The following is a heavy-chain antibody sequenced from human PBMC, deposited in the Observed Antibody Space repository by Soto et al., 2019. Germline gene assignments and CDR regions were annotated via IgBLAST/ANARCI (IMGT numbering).Heavy chain of an antibody. CDR3: ARDRCSSTSWVYYYYGMDV. CDR2: INPNSGGT. Sequence: ASLKVACKASGYTFTGYYMRWGRQAPRQGLEWMGWINPNSGGTNYAQKFQGRVTMTRDTSISTAYMELSRLRSDDTAVYYCARDRCSSTSWVYYYYGMDVWGQGTTLTVSS. V-gene: IGHV1-2*02. D-gene: IGHD2-2*01. CDR1: GYTFTGYY. J-gene: IGHJ6*02.